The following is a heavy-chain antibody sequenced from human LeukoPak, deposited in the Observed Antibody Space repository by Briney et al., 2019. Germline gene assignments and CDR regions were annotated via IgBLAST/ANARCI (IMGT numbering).Heavy chain of an antibody. V-gene: IGHV1-8*01. Sequence: ASVKVSCKASGYTFTSYDINWVRQATGQGLEWMGWVNPNSGHTGYAQKFQGRVTMARNTSISTAYMELSSLTSEDTAVYYCARGAPGSYCSGGSCPYFDYWGQGTLVSVSS. D-gene: IGHD2-15*01. CDR3: ARGAPGSYCSGGSCPYFDY. CDR1: GYTFTSYD. J-gene: IGHJ4*02. CDR2: VNPNSGHT.